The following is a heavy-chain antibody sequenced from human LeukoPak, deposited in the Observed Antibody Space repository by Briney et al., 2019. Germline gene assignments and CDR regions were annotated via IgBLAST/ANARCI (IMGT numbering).Heavy chain of an antibody. V-gene: IGHV3-30-3*01. D-gene: IGHD3-16*01. CDR3: ARGGSLIITFGGGYKWFDP. CDR2: ISYDGSNK. CDR1: GFTFSSYA. J-gene: IGHJ5*02. Sequence: GGSLRLSCAASGFTFSSYAMHWVRQAPGKGLEWVAVISYDGSNKYYADSVKGRFTISRDNSENTLYLQMNSLRAEDTAVYYCARGGSLIITFGGGYKWFDPWGQGTLVTVSS.